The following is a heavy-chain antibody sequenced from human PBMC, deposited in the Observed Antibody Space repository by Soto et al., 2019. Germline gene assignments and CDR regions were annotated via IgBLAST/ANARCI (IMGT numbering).Heavy chain of an antibody. CDR1: GFSFTTAGVA. J-gene: IGHJ4*02. Sequence: QITLQESGPTLVKPTQPLTLTCTFSGFSFTTAGVAVGWIRQTPGGALEWLTLIYYNDDRRFSPSLKTRLTITGDTYKHQVVLSLTNVDPGDTATSFCAHSDGGYEIIYFDFWGQGIPVTVSS. V-gene: IGHV2-5*01. CDR3: AHSDGGYEIIYFDF. CDR2: IYYNDDR. D-gene: IGHD5-12*01.